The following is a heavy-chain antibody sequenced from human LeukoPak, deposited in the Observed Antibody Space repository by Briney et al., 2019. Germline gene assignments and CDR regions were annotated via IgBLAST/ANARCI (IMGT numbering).Heavy chain of an antibody. V-gene: IGHV4-39*02. CDR2: IYYSGST. D-gene: IGHD2-15*01. CDR1: GGSISSSSYY. J-gene: IGHJ5*02. Sequence: PSETLSLTCTVSGGSISSSSYYWGWIRQPPGKGLEWIGSIYYSGSTYYNPSLKSRVTISVDTSKNQFSLKLSSVTAADTAVYYCARDATPDEGWFDPWGQGTLVTVSS. CDR3: ARDATPDEGWFDP.